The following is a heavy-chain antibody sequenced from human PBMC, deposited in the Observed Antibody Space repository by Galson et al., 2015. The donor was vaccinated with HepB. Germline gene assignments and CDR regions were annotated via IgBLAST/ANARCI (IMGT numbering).Heavy chain of an antibody. CDR2: IYSGGST. J-gene: IGHJ4*02. Sequence: SLRLSCAASGFTVSSNYMSWVRQAPGKGLEWVSVIYSGGSTYYAGSVKGRFTISRDNSKNTLYLQMNSLRAEDTAVYYCARDADGSGSYPPQWGQGTLVTVSS. V-gene: IGHV3-66*01. CDR1: GFTVSSNY. D-gene: IGHD3-10*01. CDR3: ARDADGSGSYPPQ.